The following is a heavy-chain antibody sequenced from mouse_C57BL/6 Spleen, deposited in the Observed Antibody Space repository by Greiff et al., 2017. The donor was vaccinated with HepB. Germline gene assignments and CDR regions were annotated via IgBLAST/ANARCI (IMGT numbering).Heavy chain of an antibody. Sequence: QVQLQQSGPELVKPGASVKISCKASGYSFTSDYIHWVKQRPGQGLEWMGWIYPGSGNNKYNEKSKGKATLTADTSSSTAYMQLSSLTSEDSAVYYCASPAQATFFAYWGQGTLVTVSA. CDR1: GYSFTSDY. CDR2: IYPGSGNN. CDR3: ASPAQATFFAY. D-gene: IGHD3-2*02. V-gene: IGHV1-66*01. J-gene: IGHJ3*01.